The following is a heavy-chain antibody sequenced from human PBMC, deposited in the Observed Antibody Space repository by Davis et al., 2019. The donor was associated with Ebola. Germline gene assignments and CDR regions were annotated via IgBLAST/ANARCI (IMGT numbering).Heavy chain of an antibody. D-gene: IGHD2-8*02. CDR3: AKDGGGWWLDY. J-gene: IGHJ4*02. Sequence: GESLKISCAVSDFTVSYNYMSWVRQAPGKGLEWVSSISSDSDYIYYADSAKGRFTISRDNAKNSLYLQMNSLRAEDTAVYYCAKDGGGWWLDYWGQGTLVTVSS. V-gene: IGHV3-21*01. CDR1: DFTVSYNY. CDR2: ISSDSDYI.